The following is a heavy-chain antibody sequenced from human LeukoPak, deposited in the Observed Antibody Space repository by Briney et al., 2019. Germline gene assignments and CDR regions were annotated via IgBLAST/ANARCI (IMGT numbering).Heavy chain of an antibody. CDR1: GGSISSYY. CDR3: ARSRLSGYTAYYYGMDV. Sequence: PSETLSLTCTVAGGSISSYYWSWIRQPPGKGLEWIGYIYYSGSTNYNPSLKSRVTISADTSKNQFSLRLSSVTAADTAVYYCARSRLSGYTAYYYGMDVWGQGTTVTVSS. D-gene: IGHD3-3*01. CDR2: IYYSGST. J-gene: IGHJ6*02. V-gene: IGHV4-59*01.